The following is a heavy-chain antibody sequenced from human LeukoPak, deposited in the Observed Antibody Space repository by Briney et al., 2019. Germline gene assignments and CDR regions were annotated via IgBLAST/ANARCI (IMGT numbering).Heavy chain of an antibody. Sequence: ASVKVSCKASGYTFTGYYMHWVRQAPGQGLEWMGWINPNSGGTNYAQKFQGWVTMTRDTSISTAYMELSRLRSDDTAVYYCARGGSSWPRTYYYCYGMDVWGKGTTVTVSS. J-gene: IGHJ6*04. CDR3: ARGGSSWPRTYYYCYGMDV. V-gene: IGHV1-2*04. D-gene: IGHD6-13*01. CDR1: GYTFTGYY. CDR2: INPNSGGT.